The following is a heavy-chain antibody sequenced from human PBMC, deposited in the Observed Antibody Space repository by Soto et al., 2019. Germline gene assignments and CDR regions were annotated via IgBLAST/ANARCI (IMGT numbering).Heavy chain of an antibody. Sequence: GGSLRLSCSASGLTFSDLSMHWVRQAPGRELEYISVIHKNGDTTYFADSVKGRFTTSRDNSKNILYLQMSSLRPDDTAVYYCACGYSSGWYIYWGQGTQVTVSS. V-gene: IGHV3-64D*08. CDR1: GLTFSDLS. CDR3: ACGYSSGWYIY. J-gene: IGHJ4*02. CDR2: IHKNGDTT. D-gene: IGHD6-19*01.